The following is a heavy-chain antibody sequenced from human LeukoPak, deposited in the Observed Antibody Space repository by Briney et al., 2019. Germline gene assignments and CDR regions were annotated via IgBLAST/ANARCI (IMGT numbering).Heavy chain of an antibody. CDR2: ISTVSRYI. V-gene: IGHV3-21*06. Sequence: KSGGSLGLSCAASGFTFSRYSMNWVRQAPGKGLEWVSSISTVSRYIYYADSVKGRFTISRDNAKSLLYLQMNNLRAEDTAVYYCARVIEDSGSYFCDYWGQGTLVTVSS. J-gene: IGHJ4*02. CDR1: GFTFSRYS. D-gene: IGHD1-26*01. CDR3: ARVIEDSGSYFCDY.